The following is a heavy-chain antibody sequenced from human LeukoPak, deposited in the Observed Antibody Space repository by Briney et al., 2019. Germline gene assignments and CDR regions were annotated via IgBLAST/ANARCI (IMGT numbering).Heavy chain of an antibody. CDR3: TRFLSGHDAFDI. Sequence: SETLSLTCTVSGGSISSYYWRWIRQPPGKGLEWIGSIYTSGSTNYNPSLKSRVTISVHTSKNQFSLKLNSVTAADTAVYYCTRFLSGHDAFDIWGQGTMVTVSS. D-gene: IGHD3-16*01. CDR2: IYTSGST. CDR1: GGSISSYY. V-gene: IGHV4-4*09. J-gene: IGHJ3*02.